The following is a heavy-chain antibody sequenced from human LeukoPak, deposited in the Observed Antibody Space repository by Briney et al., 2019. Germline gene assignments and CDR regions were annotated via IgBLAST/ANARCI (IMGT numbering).Heavy chain of an antibody. CDR3: ARDLRGLGDYFDY. CDR2: MNPDSGVT. Sequence: GASVKVSCKASGYSFTGYFIYWVRQAPGQGLQWMGWMNPDSGVTDYAQNFQGRVTMTRDTSISTAYMELSSLRSDDTAVYYCARDLRGLGDYFDYWGQGTLVTVSS. J-gene: IGHJ4*02. D-gene: IGHD3-16*01. V-gene: IGHV1-2*02. CDR1: GYSFTGYF.